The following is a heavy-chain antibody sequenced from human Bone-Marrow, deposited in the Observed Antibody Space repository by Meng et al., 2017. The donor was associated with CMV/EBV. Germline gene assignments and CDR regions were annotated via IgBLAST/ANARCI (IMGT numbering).Heavy chain of an antibody. CDR1: GDSISSSNYY. Sequence: SETLSLTCTVSGDSISSSNYYWGWSRQPPGKGLALIGNIYYSGSTHNNPSLKSRVTITVDTSKKQFSLKLSSVTAADTAVDYCAGESPHYKYCSSTSCYRQIDYWGQGTLVTVSS. CDR2: IYYSGST. V-gene: IGHV4-39*07. D-gene: IGHD2-2*02. CDR3: AGESPHYKYCSSTSCYRQIDY. J-gene: IGHJ4*02.